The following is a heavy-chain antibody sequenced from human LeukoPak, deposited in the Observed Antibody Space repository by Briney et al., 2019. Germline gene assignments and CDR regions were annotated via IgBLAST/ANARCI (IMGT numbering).Heavy chain of an antibody. V-gene: IGHV4-34*01. CDR3: ARDGGSGYYYYYMDV. J-gene: IGHJ6*03. Sequence: GSLRLSCAASGFTFSDYYMSWIRQPPGKGLEWIGEINHSGSTNYNPSLKSRVTISVDTSKNQFSLKLSSVTAADTAVYYCARDGGSGYYYYYMDVWGKGTTVTISS. D-gene: IGHD1-14*01. CDR2: INHSGST. CDR1: GFTFSDYY.